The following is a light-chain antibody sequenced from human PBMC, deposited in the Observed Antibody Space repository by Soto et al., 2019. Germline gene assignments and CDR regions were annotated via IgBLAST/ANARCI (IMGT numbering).Light chain of an antibody. J-gene: IGKJ5*01. Sequence: DIQMTQSPSSLSASVGDSVTITCQASQVISYYLNWYQQKPGKAPKLLIYDASNLETGVPSRFSGSGSGTDFTFTISSLQAEDIATYYCQQYDNLPITFGQGTRLEIK. CDR3: QQYDNLPIT. CDR2: DAS. V-gene: IGKV1-33*01. CDR1: QVISYY.